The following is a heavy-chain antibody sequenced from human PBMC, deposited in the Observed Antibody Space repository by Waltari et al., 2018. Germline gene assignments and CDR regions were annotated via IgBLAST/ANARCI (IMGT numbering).Heavy chain of an antibody. CDR2: IKYDGSQK. V-gene: IGHV3-7*03. Sequence: TWVRQAPGKGLEWVATIKYDGSQKYYVDSVKGRFTISRDNAQNSLFLQLNSLRVEDTAVYYCARWSYTSGTYYIDSWGQGTLVTVSS. D-gene: IGHD3-10*01. CDR3: ARWSYTSGTYYIDS. J-gene: IGHJ4*02.